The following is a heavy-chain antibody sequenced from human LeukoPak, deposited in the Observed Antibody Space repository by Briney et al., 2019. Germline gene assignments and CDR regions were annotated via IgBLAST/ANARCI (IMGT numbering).Heavy chain of an antibody. J-gene: IGHJ4*02. Sequence: PGGSLRLSCAASGFAFSTYAMSWVRQGPGKGLEWVSALSANGGKTYYADSVKGRFTISRDNSRNTLYLQMNSLRVEDTAVYYCAKDLSYALDYWGQGTLVTVSS. CDR3: AKDLSYALDY. CDR2: LSANGGKT. V-gene: IGHV3-23*01. D-gene: IGHD3-16*01. CDR1: GFAFSTYA.